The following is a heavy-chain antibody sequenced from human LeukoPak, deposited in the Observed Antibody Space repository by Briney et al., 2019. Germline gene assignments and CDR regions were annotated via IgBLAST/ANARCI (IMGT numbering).Heavy chain of an antibody. CDR3: ARGIVGTTVTTYYFDY. CDR1: GYTFTGYY. CDR2: IYPSGGST. D-gene: IGHD4-17*01. Sequence: ASVTVSCKASGYTFTGYYMHWVRQAPGQGLEWMGLIYPSGGSTSYAQKFQGRVTMTRDMSTSTVYMELSSLRSEDTAVYYCARGIVGTTVTTYYFDYWGQGTLVTVSS. J-gene: IGHJ4*02. V-gene: IGHV1-46*01.